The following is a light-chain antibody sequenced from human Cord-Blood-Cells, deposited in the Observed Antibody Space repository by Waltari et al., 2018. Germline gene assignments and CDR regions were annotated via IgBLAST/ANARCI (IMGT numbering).Light chain of an antibody. Sequence: QSALTQPASVSGSPGQSITISCTGTSSDVGSYNLVSWYHQHPGKAPKLMNYEGSKRPSGVSNRFSGSKSGNTASLTISGLQAEDEADYYCCSYAGSSTLVFGGGTKLTVL. CDR1: SSDVGSYNL. CDR2: EGS. CDR3: CSYAGSSTLV. J-gene: IGLJ3*02. V-gene: IGLV2-23*01.